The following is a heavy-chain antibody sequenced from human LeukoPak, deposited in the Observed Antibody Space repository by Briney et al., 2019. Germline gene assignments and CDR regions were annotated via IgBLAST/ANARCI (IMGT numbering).Heavy chain of an antibody. CDR2: IWYDGNNK. V-gene: IGHV3-33*08. Sequence: PGGSLRLSCAASGFTFSSYAMSWVRQAPGKGLEWVAVIWYDGNNKYYRDSVKGRFTISRDNSKNTLYLQMNSLRAEDAAIYYCARGEYYYDSSGYPGYWGQGALVTVSS. D-gene: IGHD3-22*01. CDR3: ARGEYYYDSSGYPGY. CDR1: GFTFSSYA. J-gene: IGHJ4*02.